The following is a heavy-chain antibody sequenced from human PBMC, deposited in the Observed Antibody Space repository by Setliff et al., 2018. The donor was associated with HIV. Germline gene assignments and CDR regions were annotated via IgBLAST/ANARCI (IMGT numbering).Heavy chain of an antibody. CDR3: ATRGRDLGFDY. Sequence: SVKVSCKAYGGTFSSYAITWVRQAPGQGLECMGGIIPMLGITNYAQRFQGRLTITADEYTGTAYMELSSLRSEDTAVYYCATRGRDLGFDYWGQGTLVTVYS. V-gene: IGHV1-69*10. J-gene: IGHJ4*02. D-gene: IGHD1-1*01. CDR1: GGTFSSYA. CDR2: IIPMLGIT.